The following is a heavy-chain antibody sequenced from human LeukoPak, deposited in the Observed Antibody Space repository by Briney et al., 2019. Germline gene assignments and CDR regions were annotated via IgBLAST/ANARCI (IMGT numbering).Heavy chain of an antibody. V-gene: IGHV4-34*01. CDR1: GGSFSGYY. Sequence: SETLSLTCAVYGGSFSGYYWSWIRQPPGKGLEWIGEINHSGSTNYNPSLKSRVTISVDTSKNQFSLKLSSVTAADTAVYYCARHRITMVRGVTNWFDPWGQGTLVTVSS. CDR2: INHSGST. J-gene: IGHJ5*02. D-gene: IGHD3-10*01. CDR3: ARHRITMVRGVTNWFDP.